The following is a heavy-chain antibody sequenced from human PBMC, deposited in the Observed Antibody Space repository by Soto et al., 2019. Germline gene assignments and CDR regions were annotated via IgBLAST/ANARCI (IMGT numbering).Heavy chain of an antibody. CDR3: ARRGSGTYSIDY. CDR2: IWSDGSNK. J-gene: IGHJ4*02. Sequence: QVQLVESGGGVVQPGRSLRLSCAASGFTFSNYGMHWVRQAPGKGLEWVAVIWSDGSNKYYADSVKGRFSISRDNSKNTLYMQINSLRAEDTALYYCARRGSGTYSIDYWGQGTLVTVSS. CDR1: GFTFSNYG. D-gene: IGHD1-26*01. V-gene: IGHV3-33*01.